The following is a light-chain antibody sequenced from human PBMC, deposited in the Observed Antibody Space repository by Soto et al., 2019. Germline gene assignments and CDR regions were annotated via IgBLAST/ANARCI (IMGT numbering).Light chain of an antibody. CDR2: GNS. CDR1: SSNIGAGYD. V-gene: IGLV1-40*01. CDR3: QSYDSSGVV. Sequence: QPVLTQPPSVSGAPGQRVTISCTGSSSNIGAGYDVHWYQQLPGTAPKLLIYGNSNRPSGVPDRFSGSKSGTSASLAITGLQAEDEADYYCQSYDSSGVVFGGGTKLPVL. J-gene: IGLJ2*01.